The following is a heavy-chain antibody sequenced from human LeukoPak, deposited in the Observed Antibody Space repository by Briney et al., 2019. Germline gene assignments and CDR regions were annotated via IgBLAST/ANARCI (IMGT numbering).Heavy chain of an antibody. CDR3: ARANSSSWYPTAYYFDY. CDR1: GGSISSYY. V-gene: IGHV4-4*07. Sequence: SETLSLTCTVSGGSISSYYWSWIRQPAGRGLEWIGRIYTSGSTNYNPSLKSRVTMSVDTSKNQFSLKLSSVTAADTAVYYCARANSSSWYPTAYYFDYWGQGTLVTVSS. J-gene: IGHJ4*02. D-gene: IGHD6-13*01. CDR2: IYTSGST.